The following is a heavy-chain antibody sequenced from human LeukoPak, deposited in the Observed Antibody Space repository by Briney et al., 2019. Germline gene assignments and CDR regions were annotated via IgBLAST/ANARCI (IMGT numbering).Heavy chain of an antibody. CDR3: ARGQEPYYFDY. CDR1: GGSISSGGYS. CDR2: IYHSGST. D-gene: IGHD1-14*01. J-gene: IGHJ4*02. V-gene: IGHV4-30-2*01. Sequence: PSETLSLTCAVSGGSISSGGYSWSWIRQPPGKGLEWIGYIYHSGSTYYNPSLKSRVTISVDRSKNQFSLKLSSVTAADTAVYYCARGQEPYYFDYWGQGTLVTVSS.